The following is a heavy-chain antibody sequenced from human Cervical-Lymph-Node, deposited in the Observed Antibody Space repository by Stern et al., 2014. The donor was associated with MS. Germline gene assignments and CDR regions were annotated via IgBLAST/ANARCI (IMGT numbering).Heavy chain of an antibody. CDR1: GFSLTTSGEC. D-gene: IGHD3-16*01. J-gene: IGHJ4*02. CDR2: IDWDDDT. V-gene: IGHV2-70*01. Sequence: QITLKESGPAVVKPTQTLTLTCTFSGFSLTTSGECVTWIRQPPGKALEWLALIDWDDDTSYSPSLRPRPTVSKDTSNNQVLLTVTNMDPVDTATYYRARACHRGELRPHFDAWGQGVLVTVSS. CDR3: ARACHRGELRPHFDA.